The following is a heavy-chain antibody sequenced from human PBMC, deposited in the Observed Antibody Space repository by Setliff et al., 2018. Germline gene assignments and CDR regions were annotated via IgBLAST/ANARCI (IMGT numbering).Heavy chain of an antibody. CDR3: ATTGTYRYFDY. D-gene: IGHD1-1*01. J-gene: IGHJ4*02. CDR2: MYASGTA. CDR1: GGSVSSDSHY. Sequence: SETLSLTCTVSGGSVSSDSHYWGWIRQPAVKGLEWIGHMYASGTAKYNPSLKTRVTISLDTSKNQFSLKLNSVTAADTAVYYCATTGTYRYFDYWGQGTLVTVSS. V-gene: IGHV4-61*09.